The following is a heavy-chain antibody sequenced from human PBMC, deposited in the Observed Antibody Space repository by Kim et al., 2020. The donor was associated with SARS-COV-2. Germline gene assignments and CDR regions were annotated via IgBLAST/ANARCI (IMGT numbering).Heavy chain of an antibody. V-gene: IGHV3-74*01. D-gene: IGHD7-27*01. J-gene: IGHJ4*02. CDR3: ARVVHLGADYWGAQLYYFDY. Sequence: RFTISRDNAKNTLDLKMNSLRAEDTAVYYCARVVHLGADYWGAQLYYFDYWGQGTLVTVSS.